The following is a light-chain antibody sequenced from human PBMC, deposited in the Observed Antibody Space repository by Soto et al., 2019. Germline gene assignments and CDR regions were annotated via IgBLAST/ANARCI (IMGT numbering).Light chain of an antibody. CDR1: SGSVSTNYY. CDR3: VVYMGSGIVV. CDR2: NTN. J-gene: IGLJ2*01. Sequence: QTVVTQEPSFSVSPGGTVTLTCGLSSGSVSTNYYPSWYQQTPGQAPRTLIYNTNTRSSGVLPRFSGAILGNKAALTITGAQADDESDYYCVVYMGSGIVVFGGGTQLTVL. V-gene: IGLV8-61*01.